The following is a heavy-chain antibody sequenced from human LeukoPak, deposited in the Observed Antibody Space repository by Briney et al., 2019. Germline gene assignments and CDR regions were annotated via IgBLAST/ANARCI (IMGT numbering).Heavy chain of an antibody. Sequence: GGSLRLSCAASGFTFSNYAMSWVRQAPGKGLEWVSSISDSGGSTYYADSVKGRFTISRDNSKNTLYLQMNSLRAEDTAVYYCAELGITMIGGVWGKGTTVTISS. D-gene: IGHD3-10*02. J-gene: IGHJ6*04. CDR3: AELGITMIGGV. CDR1: GFTFSNYA. CDR2: ISDSGGST. V-gene: IGHV3-23*01.